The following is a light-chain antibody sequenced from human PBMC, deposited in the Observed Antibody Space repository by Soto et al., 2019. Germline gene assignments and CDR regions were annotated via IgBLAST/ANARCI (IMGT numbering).Light chain of an antibody. CDR1: SSNIGSNT. J-gene: IGLJ3*02. Sequence: QPVLTQPPSASGTPGQRVTISCSGGSSNIGSNTVNWYQHLPGTAPRLLIFSNSQRPSGVPDRFSASKSGTSASLAISGLQSEDEGDYYCAAWDDSLSGVVFGGGTKLTVL. CDR3: AAWDDSLSGVV. V-gene: IGLV1-44*01. CDR2: SNS.